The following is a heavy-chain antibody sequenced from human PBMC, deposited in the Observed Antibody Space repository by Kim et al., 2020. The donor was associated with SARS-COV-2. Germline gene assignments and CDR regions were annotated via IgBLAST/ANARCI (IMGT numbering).Heavy chain of an antibody. CDR1: GGSITSISFY. J-gene: IGHJ5*02. V-gene: IGHV4-39*01. D-gene: IGHD3-10*01. Sequence: SETLSLTCTVSGGSITSISFYWGWIRQTPGEKMEWIGSMYHTGSSYYNPSLKSRVTISVDTSKNQFFLNVRSVTAADTAVYYCAGGWFGELFPACFDPWG. CDR2: MYHTGSS. CDR3: AGGWFGELFPACFDP.